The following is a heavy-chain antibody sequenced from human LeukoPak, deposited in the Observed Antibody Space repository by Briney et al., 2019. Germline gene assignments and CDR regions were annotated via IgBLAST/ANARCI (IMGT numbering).Heavy chain of an antibody. J-gene: IGHJ4*02. D-gene: IGHD6-6*01. Sequence: SETLSLTCTVSGGSISTYYWSWIRQPAGKGLEWIGRIDTSGSTNYNPSLESRVTMSVDTSKDQFSLNLSSVTAADTAVYYCARMYSSSSYFDYWGQGTLVTVSS. V-gene: IGHV4-4*07. CDR3: ARMYSSSSYFDY. CDR1: GGSISTYY. CDR2: IDTSGST.